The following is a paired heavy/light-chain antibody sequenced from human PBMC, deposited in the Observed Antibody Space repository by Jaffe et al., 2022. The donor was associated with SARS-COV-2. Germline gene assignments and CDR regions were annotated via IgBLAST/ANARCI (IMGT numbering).Light chain of an antibody. J-gene: IGKJ1*01. V-gene: IGKV1-5*03. CDR1: QSISTW. CDR3: QQYNTWPWT. CDR2: KAS. Sequence: DIQMTQSPSTLSASVGDRVTITCRASQSISTWLAWYQQKPGKAPNLLIYKASSLESGVPSRFSGSGSGTEFTLTISGLQPDDFATFYCQQYNTWPWTFGQGTKVEI.
Heavy chain of an antibody. CDR3: AKDGRAAMVLVPRGLDV. J-gene: IGHJ6*02. V-gene: IGHV3-30*18. Sequence: QVQLVESGGGVVQPGSSLRLSCAPSGFTFSDYAMHWVRQAPGKGLEWVGVISYDGVNKYYADSVKGRFTISRDNSKNTLYLEMNSLKTNDTAVYYCAKDGRAAMVLVPRGLDVWGQGTTVTVSS. CDR1: GFTFSDYA. D-gene: IGHD2-8*01. CDR2: ISYDGVNK.